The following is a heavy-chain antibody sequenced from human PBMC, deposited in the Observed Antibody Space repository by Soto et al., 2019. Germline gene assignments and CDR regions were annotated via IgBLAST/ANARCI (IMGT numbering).Heavy chain of an antibody. J-gene: IGHJ4*02. CDR3: ARVGWGGDS. V-gene: IGHV4-61*01. CDR2: KPYTGSP. D-gene: IGHD7-27*01. Sequence: SEALSDTCSVSGGSISSGSYHWSWILQPPGKGLEWIGFKPYTGSPDYNPPLKSRVVISIDRSKNQFSLKLSSVTAADTAVYFCARVGWGGDSWGQGTLVSVSS. CDR1: GGSISSGSYH.